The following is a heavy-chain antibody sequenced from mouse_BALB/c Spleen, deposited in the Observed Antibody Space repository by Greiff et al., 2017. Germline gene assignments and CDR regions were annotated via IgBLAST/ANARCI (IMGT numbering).Heavy chain of an antibody. CDR3: ARSPITTVVAPYAMDY. CDR2: INPSSGYT. Sequence: QVQLKESGAELARPGASVKMSCKASGYTFTSYTMHWVKQRPGQGLEWIGYINPSSGYTNYNQKFKDKATLTADKSSSTAYMQLSSLTSEDSAVYYCARSPITTVVAPYAMDYWGQGTSVTVSS. J-gene: IGHJ4*01. D-gene: IGHD1-1*01. CDR1: GYTFTSYT. V-gene: IGHV1-4*01.